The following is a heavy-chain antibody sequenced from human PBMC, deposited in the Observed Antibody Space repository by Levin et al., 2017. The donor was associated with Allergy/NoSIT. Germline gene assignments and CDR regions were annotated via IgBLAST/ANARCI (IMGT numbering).Heavy chain of an antibody. CDR1: GFTFSRDW. J-gene: IGHJ4*02. CDR3: ARDAGHNGYDLLDY. D-gene: IGHD5-12*01. CDR2: IRQDGSAL. Sequence: SCAASGFTFSRDWMTWVRQAPGKGLEWVANIRQDGSALYYVDSVKGRFTISRDNAKNSLYLQMNSLRAEDTAVYYCARDAGHNGYDLLDYWGQGTLVTVSS. V-gene: IGHV3-7*01.